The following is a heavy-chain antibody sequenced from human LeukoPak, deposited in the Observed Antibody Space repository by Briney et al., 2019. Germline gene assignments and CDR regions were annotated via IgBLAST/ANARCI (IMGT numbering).Heavy chain of an antibody. V-gene: IGHV3-30*18. CDR2: MSYDGSNK. D-gene: IGHD1-26*01. J-gene: IGHJ4*02. CDR3: AKDADRGYSGSYYGY. CDR1: GFTFSSYG. Sequence: PGRSLRLSCAASGFTFSSYGMHWVRQAPGKGLEWVAVMSYDGSNKYYADSVKGRFTISRDNSKNTLYLQMNSLRAEDTAVYYCAKDADRGYSGSYYGYWGQGTLVTVSS.